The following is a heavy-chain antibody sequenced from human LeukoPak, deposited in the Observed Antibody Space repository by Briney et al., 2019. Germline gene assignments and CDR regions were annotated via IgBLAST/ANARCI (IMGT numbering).Heavy chain of an antibody. Sequence: SETLSLTCTVSGGSISGYYWSWIRQPPGKGLEWIGYIYYSGSTNYNPSLKSRVAISVDTSKNQFSLKLSSVTAADTAVYYCASLIVVVPAAMQDYYYYGMDVWGQGTTVTVSS. D-gene: IGHD2-2*01. J-gene: IGHJ6*02. CDR1: GGSISGYY. CDR2: IYYSGST. V-gene: IGHV4-59*08. CDR3: ASLIVVVPAAMQDYYYYGMDV.